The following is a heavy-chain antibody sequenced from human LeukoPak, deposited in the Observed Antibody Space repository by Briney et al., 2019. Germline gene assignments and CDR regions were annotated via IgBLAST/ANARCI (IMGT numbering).Heavy chain of an antibody. CDR1: GGSISSSNW. V-gene: IGHV4-4*02. J-gene: IGHJ4*02. CDR2: IYYSGST. CDR3: ARSYYYDSSGYYGPNFDY. D-gene: IGHD3-22*01. Sequence: SETLSLTCAVSGGSISSSNWWRWVRQPPGKGLEWIGYIYYSGSTNDNPPLKSRVTISVDTSKNQFSLKLSSVTAADTAVYYCARSYYYDSSGYYGPNFDYWGQGTLVTVSS.